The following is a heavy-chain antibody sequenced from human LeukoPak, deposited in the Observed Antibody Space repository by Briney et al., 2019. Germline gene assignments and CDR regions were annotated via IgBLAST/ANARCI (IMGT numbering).Heavy chain of an antibody. CDR1: GGSISSHY. V-gene: IGHV4-59*11. J-gene: IGHJ4*02. CDR3: ARHFTTVTPWYFDY. D-gene: IGHD4-17*01. CDR2: IYYSGST. Sequence: SETLSLTCSVSGGSISSHYWSWIRQPPGKGLEWIGYIYYSGSTKYNPSLKSRVTISVDTSKNQFSLKLSSVTAADTAVYYCARHFTTVTPWYFDYWGQGTLVTVSS.